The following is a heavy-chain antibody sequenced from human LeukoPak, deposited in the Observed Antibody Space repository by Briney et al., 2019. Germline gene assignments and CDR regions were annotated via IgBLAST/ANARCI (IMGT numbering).Heavy chain of an antibody. J-gene: IGHJ4*02. Sequence: SSETLSLTCTVSGVSISSYYWNWIRQPPGKGLEWIGNIYYSGSTSYNPSLKSRVTISVDTSKNLFSLKLSSVTAADTAVYYCARESVEMATIFDYWGQGTLVTVSS. CDR1: GVSISSYY. D-gene: IGHD5-24*01. CDR2: IYYSGST. CDR3: ARESVEMATIFDY. V-gene: IGHV4-59*01.